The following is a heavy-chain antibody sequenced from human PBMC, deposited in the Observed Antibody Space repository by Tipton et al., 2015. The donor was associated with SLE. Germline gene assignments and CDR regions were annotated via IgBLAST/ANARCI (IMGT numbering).Heavy chain of an antibody. V-gene: IGHV4-34*01. CDR2: INHGGST. CDR3: AQAHLWGSYRYASDI. CDR1: GGSFGGYY. J-gene: IGHJ3*02. Sequence: LRLSCSIYGGSFGGYYWSWIRQPPGKGLEWIGEINHGGSTNHNPSLKSRVTISVDTSKNQFSLKLSSVTAADTAVYYCAQAHLWGSYRYASDIWGQGTMVTVSS. D-gene: IGHD3-16*02.